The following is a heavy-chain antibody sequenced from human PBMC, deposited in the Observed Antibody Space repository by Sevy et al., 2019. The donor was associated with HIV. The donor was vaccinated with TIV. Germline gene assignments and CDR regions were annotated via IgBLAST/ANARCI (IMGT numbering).Heavy chain of an antibody. CDR3: ARDLRGAHCIGGSCYLHY. D-gene: IGHD2-15*01. J-gene: IGHJ4*02. CDR2: ISFDGSNK. V-gene: IGHV3-30-3*01. CDR1: GFTFSTYS. Sequence: GWSLRLSCAASGFTFSTYSMHWVRQAPGKGLEWVALISFDGSNKYYADSVKGRFTISRDNSKNTLYLQMNSLRAEDTAIYFCARDLRGAHCIGGSCYLHYWGQGTLVTVSS.